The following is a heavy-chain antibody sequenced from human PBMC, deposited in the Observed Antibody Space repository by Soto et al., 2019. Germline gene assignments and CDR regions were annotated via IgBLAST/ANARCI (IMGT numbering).Heavy chain of an antibody. Sequence: QVHLQQWGAGLLKPSETLSLTCAVYGGSFSGYYWSWIRQPPGKGLEWIVEINHSGSTDYNPSLKIRVIISVDTSKNQFSLKLNSVTAADTAVYYCACRTVPLLSLAARPGGFDYWGQGTLVTVSS. CDR2: INHSGST. D-gene: IGHD6-6*01. J-gene: IGHJ4*02. CDR3: ACRTVPLLSLAARPGGFDY. CDR1: GGSFSGYY. V-gene: IGHV4-34*02.